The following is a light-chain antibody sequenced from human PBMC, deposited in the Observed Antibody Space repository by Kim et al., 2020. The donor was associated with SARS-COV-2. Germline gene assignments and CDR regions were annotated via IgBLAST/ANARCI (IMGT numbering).Light chain of an antibody. CDR2: GAS. V-gene: IGKV3-15*01. J-gene: IGKJ4*01. CDR3: QQYKNWPPLT. Sequence: SPGARATLSCRASQSVSSNLAWYQQKPGQAPRLLIYGASTRATGIPARFSGSGSGTEFTLTISSLQSEDFAVYYCQQYKNWPPLTFGGGTKVDIK. CDR1: QSVSSN.